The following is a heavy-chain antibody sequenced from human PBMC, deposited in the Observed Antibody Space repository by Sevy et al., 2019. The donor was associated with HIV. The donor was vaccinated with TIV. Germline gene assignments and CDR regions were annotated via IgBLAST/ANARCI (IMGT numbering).Heavy chain of an antibody. D-gene: IGHD3-3*01. V-gene: IGHV1-2*06. CDR1: GYAFTGYY. CDR2: INPISGDT. J-gene: IGHJ6*02. CDR3: ARAPTXFWXXXXXV. Sequence: ASVKVSCKASGYAFTGYYMHWVRQAPGQGLQWMGRINPISGDTDDSQKFQGRVTMTRDTSISTAYMEVTRLRSDDTAVYYCARAPTXFWXXXXXVWGQGXTVTVSS.